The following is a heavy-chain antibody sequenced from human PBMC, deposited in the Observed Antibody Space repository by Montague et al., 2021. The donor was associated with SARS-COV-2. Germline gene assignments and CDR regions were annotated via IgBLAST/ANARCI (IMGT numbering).Heavy chain of an antibody. CDR3: AHRAGKWFGESRKYYFDY. J-gene: IGHJ4*02. CDR1: GFSLSTSGVG. Sequence: PALVKPTQTLTLTCTFSGFSLSTSGVGVGWFRKPPGKALEWLALIYWDDDKHYSPSLKSRLTITKDTSNNQVVLTMTNMGPVDTATYYCAHRAGKWFGESRKYYFDYWGQGTLVTVSS. CDR2: IYWDDDK. V-gene: IGHV2-5*02. D-gene: IGHD3-10*01.